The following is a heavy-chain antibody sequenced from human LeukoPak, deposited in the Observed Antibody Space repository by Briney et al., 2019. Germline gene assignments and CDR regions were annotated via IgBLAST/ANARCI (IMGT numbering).Heavy chain of an antibody. Sequence: GASVKVSCKASGYTFTGYYMHWVRQAPGQGLEWMGWINPNSGGTNYAQKFQGRVTMTRDTSISTAYMELSRLRSDDTAVYYCARIADSLLLWFGELGHDAFDIWGQGTMVTVSS. CDR2: INPNSGGT. CDR3: ARIADSLLLWFGELGHDAFDI. CDR1: GYTFTGYY. D-gene: IGHD3-10*01. V-gene: IGHV1-2*02. J-gene: IGHJ3*02.